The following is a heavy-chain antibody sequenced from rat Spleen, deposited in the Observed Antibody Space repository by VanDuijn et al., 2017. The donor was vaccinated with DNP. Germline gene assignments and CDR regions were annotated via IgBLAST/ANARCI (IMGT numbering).Heavy chain of an antibody. CDR1: GFTFSKSD. J-gene: IGHJ2*01. D-gene: IGHD1-11*01. V-gene: IGHV5-27*01. Sequence: EVQLVESGGGLVQPGRSLKLSCAASGFTFSKSDVAWVRQAPTRGLEWVASISPSGANIYYRDSVKGRFTISRDNAKSILYLQMDSLRSEDTATFYCTTDFERGYWGQGVMVTVSS. CDR2: ISPSGANI. CDR3: TTDFERGY.